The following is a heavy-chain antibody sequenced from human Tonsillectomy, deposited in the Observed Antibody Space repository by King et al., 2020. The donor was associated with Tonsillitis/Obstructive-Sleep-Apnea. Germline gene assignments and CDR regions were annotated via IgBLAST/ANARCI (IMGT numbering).Heavy chain of an antibody. CDR2: IKQDGSVK. Sequence: VQLVESGGGLVQPEGSLRLSCAASGFTFSNYWMTWVRQAPGKGLEWVANIKQDGSVKHYVDSAEGRFTISRDNAKNSLHLQMNSLRAEDTAVYYCARDDGYCNTTRCYDAFDIWGQGTKVTVST. V-gene: IGHV3-7*04. CDR1: GFTFSNYW. CDR3: ARDDGYCNTTRCYDAFDI. D-gene: IGHD2-2*01. J-gene: IGHJ3*02.